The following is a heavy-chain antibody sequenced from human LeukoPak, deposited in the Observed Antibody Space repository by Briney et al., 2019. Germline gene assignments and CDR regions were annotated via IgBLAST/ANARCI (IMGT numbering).Heavy chain of an antibody. Sequence: ASVKVSCKASGYTFTGYYMHWVRQAPGQGLEWMGWIKPNSGGTNFAQKSAQKFQGRVTMTRDTSISTAYMELSRLRSDDTAVYYCAHSPDLPYSSSSLVYWGQGTLVTVSS. CDR3: AHSPDLPYSSSSLVY. CDR2: IKPNSGGT. CDR1: GYTFTGYY. V-gene: IGHV1-2*02. J-gene: IGHJ4*02. D-gene: IGHD6-13*01.